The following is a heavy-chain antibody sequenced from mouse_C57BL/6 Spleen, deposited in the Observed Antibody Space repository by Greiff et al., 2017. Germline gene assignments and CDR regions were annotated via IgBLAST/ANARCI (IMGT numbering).Heavy chain of an antibody. CDR2: IGPSDSDT. CDR1: GYTFTGYW. V-gene: IGHV1-52*01. J-gene: IGHJ4*01. Sequence: QVQLQQPGAGLVRPGSSVKLSCAASGYTFTGYWMHWVKQGPIQGLEWIGNIGPSDSDTHYTQTVKDKVTLTRDKASNTGYMQLSSLTSEDSAVYYCARAGGNAMDYWGQGTLVTVS. CDR3: ARAGGNAMDY.